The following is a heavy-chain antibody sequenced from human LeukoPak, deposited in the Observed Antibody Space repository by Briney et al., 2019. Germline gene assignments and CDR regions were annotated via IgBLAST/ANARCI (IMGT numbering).Heavy chain of an antibody. D-gene: IGHD3-10*01. V-gene: IGHV3-30*02. CDR3: AKDLYGSGSYRGPDAFDV. J-gene: IGHJ3*01. Sequence: GGSLRLSCTAAGFTFSRYGMHWVRQTPGKGLEWVTFIPYDDSNKYYADSVKGRFTISRDNSKNTLYLQMNSLRTEDTAVYYCAKDLYGSGSYRGPDAFDVWGQGTMVTVSS. CDR1: GFTFSRYG. CDR2: IPYDDSNK.